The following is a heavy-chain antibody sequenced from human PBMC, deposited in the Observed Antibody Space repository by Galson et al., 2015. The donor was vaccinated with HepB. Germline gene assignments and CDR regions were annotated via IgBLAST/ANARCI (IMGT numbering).Heavy chain of an antibody. CDR3: ARLAMVRGVISGLVY. CDR2: IYPGDSDT. D-gene: IGHD3-10*01. CDR1: GYSFTSYW. Sequence: QSGAEVKKPGESLKISCKGSGYSFTSYWIGWVRQMPGKGLEWMGIIYPGDSDTRYSPSFQGQVTISADKSISTAYLQWSSLKASDTAMYYCARLAMVRGVISGLVYWGQGTLVTVSS. J-gene: IGHJ4*02. V-gene: IGHV5-51*01.